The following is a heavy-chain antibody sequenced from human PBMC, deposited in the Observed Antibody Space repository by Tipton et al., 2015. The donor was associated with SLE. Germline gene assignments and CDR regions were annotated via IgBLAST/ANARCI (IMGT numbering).Heavy chain of an antibody. J-gene: IGHJ3*02. CDR2: IKQDGSEK. CDR1: GFTFSSYW. CDR3: AKDLPFPLDAFDI. V-gene: IGHV3-7*01. Sequence: GSLRLSCAASGFTFSSYWMSWVRQAPGKGLEWVANIKQDGSEKYYVDSVKGRFTISRDNAKNSLYLQMNSLRAEDTAVYYCAKDLPFPLDAFDIWGQGTMVTVSS.